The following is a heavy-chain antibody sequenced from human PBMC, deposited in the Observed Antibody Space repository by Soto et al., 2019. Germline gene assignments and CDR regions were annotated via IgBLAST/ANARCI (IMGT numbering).Heavy chain of an antibody. CDR1: GGSFSGYY. CDR2: INHSGST. Sequence: SETLSLTCAVYGGSFSGYYWSWIRQPPGKGLEWIGEINHSGSTNYNPSLKSRVTISVDTSKNQFSLKLSSVTAADTAVYYCARGSKVDYWGQGTLVTVSS. CDR3: ARGSKVDY. J-gene: IGHJ4*02. V-gene: IGHV4-34*01.